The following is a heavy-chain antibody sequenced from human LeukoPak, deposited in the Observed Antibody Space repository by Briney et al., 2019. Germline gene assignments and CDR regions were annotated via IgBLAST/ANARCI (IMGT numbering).Heavy chain of an antibody. CDR1: GFTFSSYA. D-gene: IGHD5-24*01. J-gene: IGHJ4*02. CDR3: ARDIRDGVEMATMDY. CDR2: ISYDGSNK. V-gene: IGHV3-30*04. Sequence: GGSLRLSCAASGFTFSSYAMHWVRQAPGKGLEWVAVISYDGSNKYYADSVKGRFTISRDNSKNTLYLQMNSLRAEDTAVYYCARDIRDGVEMATMDYWGQGTLVTVSS.